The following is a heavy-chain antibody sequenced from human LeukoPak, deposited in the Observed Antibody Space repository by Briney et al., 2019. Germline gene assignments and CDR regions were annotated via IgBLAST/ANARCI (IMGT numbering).Heavy chain of an antibody. CDR1: GYTFTSYG. CDR2: ISAYNGNT. J-gene: IGHJ4*02. Sequence: ASVKVSCKASGYTFTSYGISWVRQAPGQGPEWMGWISAYNGNTNYAQKLQGRVTMTTDTSTSTAYMELRSLRSDDTAVYYCARIYCTNGVCRRLFDYWGQGTLVTVSS. V-gene: IGHV1-18*01. D-gene: IGHD2-8*01. CDR3: ARIYCTNGVCRRLFDY.